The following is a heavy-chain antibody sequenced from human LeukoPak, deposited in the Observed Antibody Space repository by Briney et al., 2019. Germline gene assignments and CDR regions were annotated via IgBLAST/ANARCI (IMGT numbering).Heavy chain of an antibody. V-gene: IGHV3-23*01. CDR1: GFTLSGYA. Sequence: GGSLRLSCAASGFTLSGYAMSWVRQAPGKGLEWVSAISDSGNTYHADSVKGRSTISRDSSKNTLFLQMNRLRPEDAAVYYCAKAPVTTCRGAYCYPFDYWGQGTLVTVSS. CDR3: AKAPVTTCRGAYCYPFDY. CDR2: ISDSGNT. D-gene: IGHD2-21*01. J-gene: IGHJ4*02.